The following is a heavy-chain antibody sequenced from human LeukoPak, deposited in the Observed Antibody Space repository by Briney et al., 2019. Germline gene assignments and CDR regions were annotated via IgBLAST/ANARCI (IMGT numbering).Heavy chain of an antibody. V-gene: IGHV3-23*01. D-gene: IGHD6-13*01. CDR3: ASRDALGY. CDR1: GFTFSNYA. Sequence: GGSLRLSCAASGFTFSNYAMSWVRQAPGKGLEWVSGISGSGGDTYYADSVKGRFTISRDNSKNTLYQQMNNLRAEDTAVYYCASRDALGYWGQGTLVTVSS. CDR2: ISGSGGDT. J-gene: IGHJ4*02.